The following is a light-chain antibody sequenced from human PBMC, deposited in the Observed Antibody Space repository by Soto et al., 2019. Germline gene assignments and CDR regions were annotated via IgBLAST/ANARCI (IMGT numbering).Light chain of an antibody. J-gene: IGLJ1*01. CDR2: DVI. Sequence: QSVLTQPASVSGSPGQSITISCTGTSSDVGTYSRVSWYQQSPGKAPKLMIYDVIKRPSGVPDRFSGPKSGNTASLTISGLQAEDEADYYCCSYAGTYTYVFGTGTKVTVL. CDR1: SSDVGTYSR. CDR3: CSYAGTYTYV. V-gene: IGLV2-11*01.